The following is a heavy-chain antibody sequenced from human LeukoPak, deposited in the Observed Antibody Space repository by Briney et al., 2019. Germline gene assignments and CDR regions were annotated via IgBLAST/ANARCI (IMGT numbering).Heavy chain of an antibody. V-gene: IGHV3-48*04. CDR2: ISSSSSTI. Sequence: GGSLRLSCAASGFTFSSYSMNWVRQAPGKGLEWVSYISSSSSTIYYADSVKGRFTISRDNAKSSLYLQMNSLRAEDTAVYYCAREECGGSCYLLHDAFDIWGQGTMVTVSS. CDR3: AREECGGSCYLLHDAFDI. J-gene: IGHJ3*02. D-gene: IGHD2-15*01. CDR1: GFTFSSYS.